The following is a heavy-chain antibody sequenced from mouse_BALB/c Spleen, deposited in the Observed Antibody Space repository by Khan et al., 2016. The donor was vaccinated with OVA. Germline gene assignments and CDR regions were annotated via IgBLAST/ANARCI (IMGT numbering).Heavy chain of an antibody. V-gene: IGHV3-2*02. CDR3: ARGKYYGYYFDY. CDR2: ISYSGVT. CDR1: GYSITSGYA. D-gene: IGHD1-1*01. Sequence: EVQLQESGPGLVKPSQSLSLTCTVTGYSITSGYAWNWIRQFPGNKLEWMGYISYSGVTSYTPSLKSRISITRDTSKNQFFLQLNSVTTEDTATDYCARGKYYGYYFDYWGQGTTLTGSS. J-gene: IGHJ2*01.